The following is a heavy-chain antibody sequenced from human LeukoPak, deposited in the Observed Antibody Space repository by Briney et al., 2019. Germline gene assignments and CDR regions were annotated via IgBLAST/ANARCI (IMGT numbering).Heavy chain of an antibody. CDR1: GFTFSSYW. V-gene: IGHV3-74*01. Sequence: GGSLRLSCAASGFTFSSYWMHWVRQAPGKGLVWVSRINSDGSSTSYADSVKGRFTISRDNAKNTLYLQMSSLRAEDTAVYYCARVRKPLRTTSYDYYYMDVWGKGTTVTVSS. CDR3: ARVRKPLRTTSYDYYYMDV. J-gene: IGHJ6*03. CDR2: INSDGSST. D-gene: IGHD1-7*01.